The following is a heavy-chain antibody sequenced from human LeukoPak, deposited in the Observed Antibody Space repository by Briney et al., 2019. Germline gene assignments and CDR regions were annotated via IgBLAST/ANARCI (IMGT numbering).Heavy chain of an antibody. V-gene: IGHV3-74*01. Sequence: PGGSLRLSCAASGFTLSGYWMHWVRQAPGKGLVWVSRINNDGTSTIYADSVKGRFTISRDNAKNTLYLQMNSLRAEDTALYYCARAPGEGWFDPWGQGTLVTVSP. J-gene: IGHJ5*02. D-gene: IGHD4-17*01. CDR2: INNDGTST. CDR1: GFTLSGYW. CDR3: ARAPGEGWFDP.